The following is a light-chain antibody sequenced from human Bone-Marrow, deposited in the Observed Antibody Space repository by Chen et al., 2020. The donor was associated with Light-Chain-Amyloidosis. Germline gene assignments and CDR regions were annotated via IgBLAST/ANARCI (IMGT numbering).Light chain of an antibody. J-gene: IGLJ3*02. CDR3: QVWDRSSDRPV. V-gene: IGLV3-21*02. CDR2: DDS. CDR1: TIGSTN. Sequence: SYVLTQPSSVSVAPGQTATIACGGNTIGSTNVHWYQQTPGQAPLLVVYDDSDRPSGIPERLSGSNSGNTATLTISRVEAGDEADYYCQVWDRSSDRPVFGGGTKLTVL.